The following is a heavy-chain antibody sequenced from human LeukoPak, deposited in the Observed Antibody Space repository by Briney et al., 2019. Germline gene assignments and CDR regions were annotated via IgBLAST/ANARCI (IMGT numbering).Heavy chain of an antibody. CDR3: ARASGAFDY. CDR1: GGSISSSY. V-gene: IGHV4-59*01. Sequence: SETLSLTCTVSGGSISSSYWSWIRQPPGKGLEWIGYIYYSGITNYNPSLKSRVTISLDTSKNQFSLKLNSVTAADTAVYYCARASGAFDYWGRGALVTVSS. J-gene: IGHJ4*02. CDR2: IYYSGIT.